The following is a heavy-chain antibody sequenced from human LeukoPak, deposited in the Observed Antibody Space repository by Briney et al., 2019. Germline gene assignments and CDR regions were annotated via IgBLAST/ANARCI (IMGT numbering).Heavy chain of an antibody. CDR1: GFTFSSYV. CDR2: ISYDGTNK. J-gene: IGHJ4*02. Sequence: HPGRSLRLSCAVSGFTFSSYVMHWVRHAPGKGLEWMAVISYDGTNKYYADSVKGRFTISRDNSKNTLYLQMNSLRAEDTAVYYCAKDLNYDFWSGLGNWGQGTLVTVSS. V-gene: IGHV3-30*18. CDR3: AKDLNYDFWSGLGN. D-gene: IGHD3-3*01.